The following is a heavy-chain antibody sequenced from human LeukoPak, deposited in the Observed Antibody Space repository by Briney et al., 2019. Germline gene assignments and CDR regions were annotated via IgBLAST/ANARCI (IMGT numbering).Heavy chain of an antibody. CDR2: ISGSGGST. J-gene: IGHJ1*01. CDR1: GFTFSSYA. CDR3: AKDGGYDYVWGSYRPPEYFQH. Sequence: PGGSLRLSCAASGFTFSSYAMSWVRQAPGKGLEWVSAISGSGGSTYYADSVKGRFTISRDNSKNTLYLQMNSLRAEDTAVYYCAKDGGYDYVWGSYRPPEYFQHWGQGTLVTVSS. V-gene: IGHV3-23*01. D-gene: IGHD3-16*02.